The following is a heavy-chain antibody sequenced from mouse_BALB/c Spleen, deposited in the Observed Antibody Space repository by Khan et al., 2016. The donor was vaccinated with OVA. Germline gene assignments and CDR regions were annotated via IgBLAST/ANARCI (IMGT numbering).Heavy chain of an antibody. D-gene: IGHD1-1*01. CDR2: ISYSGRT. V-gene: IGHV3-2*02. CDR1: GYSITGDYA. CDR3: ARSVTITTVVATDFDY. J-gene: IGHJ2*01. Sequence: EVQLQESGPGLVKPSQSLSLTCTVTGYSITGDYAWNWIRQFPGNKLEWMGYISYSGRTSYNPSLKSRISITRDTSKNQFFLQLNSVTTEDTATYYGARSVTITTVVATDFDYWGQGTTLTVSS.